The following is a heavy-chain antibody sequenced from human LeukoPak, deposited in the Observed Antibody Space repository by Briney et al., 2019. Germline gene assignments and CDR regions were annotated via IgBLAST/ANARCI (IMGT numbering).Heavy chain of an antibody. CDR2: MYSSGTT. Sequence: SETLSLTCTVSGGSISSYYWSWIRQPAGKGLEWIGRMYSSGTTNYNPSLRSRVTISVDTSKNQFSLKLSSVTAADTAVYYCARAGLWYFDLWGRGTLVTVSS. V-gene: IGHV4-4*07. CDR3: ARAGLWYFDL. CDR1: GGSISSYY. J-gene: IGHJ2*01.